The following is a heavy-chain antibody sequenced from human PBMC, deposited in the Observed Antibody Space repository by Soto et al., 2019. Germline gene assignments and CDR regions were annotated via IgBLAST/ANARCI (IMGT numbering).Heavy chain of an antibody. CDR2: IKQDGSEK. V-gene: IGHV3-7*03. D-gene: IGHD3-16*01. CDR1: GFTFSSYW. J-gene: IGHJ4*02. Sequence: PGGSLRLSCAASGFTFSSYWMSWVRQAPGKGLEWVANIKQDGSEKYYVDSVKGRFTISRDNAKNSLYLQMNSLRAEDTAVYYCARDVMITFGGALKYWGQGTLVTVSS. CDR3: ARDVMITFGGALKY.